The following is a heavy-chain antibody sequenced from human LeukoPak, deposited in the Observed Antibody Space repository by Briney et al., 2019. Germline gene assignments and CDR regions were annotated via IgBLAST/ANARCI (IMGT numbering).Heavy chain of an antibody. V-gene: IGHV3-23*01. CDR1: GFTFSNNA. CDR2: ISGSGGST. CDR3: AKSLLWFGESYYYYGMDV. J-gene: IGHJ6*02. D-gene: IGHD3-10*01. Sequence: PGGSLRLSCAASGFTFSNNAMSWVRQAPGKGLEWVSSISGSGGSTYYADSVKGRFTISRDNSKNTLYLQMNSLRAEDTAVYYCAKSLLWFGESYYYYGMDVWGQGTTVTVSS.